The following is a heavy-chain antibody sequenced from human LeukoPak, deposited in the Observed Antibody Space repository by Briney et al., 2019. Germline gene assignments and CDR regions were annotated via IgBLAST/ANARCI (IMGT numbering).Heavy chain of an antibody. CDR1: GFTFSSYA. J-gene: IGHJ4*02. CDR2: ISGSGGST. Sequence: LSGGSLRLSCAASGFTFSSYAMSWVRQAPGKGLEWVSAISGSGGSTYSADSVKGRFTISRDNSKNTLHLQMNSLRAEDTAVYYCAKRGYYYDSSGYYYFDYWGQGTLVTVSS. CDR3: AKRGYYYDSSGYYYFDY. D-gene: IGHD3-22*01. V-gene: IGHV3-23*01.